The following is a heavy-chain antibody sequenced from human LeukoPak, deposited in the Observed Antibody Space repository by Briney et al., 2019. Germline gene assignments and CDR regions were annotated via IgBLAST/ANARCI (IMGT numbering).Heavy chain of an antibody. V-gene: IGHV3-43*01. CDR3: SRDIGTVVGTVLHS. J-gene: IGHJ4*02. CDR1: GFTFDSYT. CDR2: IAWDGSFE. D-gene: IGHD1-7*01. Sequence: TGGSLRLSCEASGFTFDSYTMHWVRQPPGKGLEWVSLIAWDGSFEYYADSVKGRFTISRDNSKNSLYLQMNALRPEDTAFYYCSRDIGTVVGTVLHSWGQGTLVTVSS.